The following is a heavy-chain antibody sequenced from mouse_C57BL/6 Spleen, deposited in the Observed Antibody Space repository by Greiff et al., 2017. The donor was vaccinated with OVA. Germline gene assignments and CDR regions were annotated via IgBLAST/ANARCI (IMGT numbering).Heavy chain of an antibody. J-gene: IGHJ3*01. CDR1: GYKFTGYW. V-gene: IGHV1-9*01. CDR3: ARGADGYPFAY. CDR2: ILPGSGST. Sequence: QVQLKESGAELMKPGASVKLSCKATGYKFTGYWIEWVKQRPGHGLEWIGEILPGSGSTNYNEKFKGKATFTADTSSNTAYMQLSSLTTEDSAIYYCARGADGYPFAYWGQGTLVTVSA. D-gene: IGHD2-3*01.